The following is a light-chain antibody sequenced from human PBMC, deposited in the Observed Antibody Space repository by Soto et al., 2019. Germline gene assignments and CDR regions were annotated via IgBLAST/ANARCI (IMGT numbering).Light chain of an antibody. CDR2: WAS. Sequence: DIVMTQSPDSLAVSLGERATINCTSSQNVLYKSNNENYLAWFQQKPGQPPKLLIYWASTRKSGVPDRFTGSGYGSGFTLTISSLQAEDVAVYYCQQYFSTPPYTFGQGTKLEI. V-gene: IGKV4-1*01. J-gene: IGKJ2*01. CDR3: QQYFSTPPYT. CDR1: QNVLYKSNNENY.